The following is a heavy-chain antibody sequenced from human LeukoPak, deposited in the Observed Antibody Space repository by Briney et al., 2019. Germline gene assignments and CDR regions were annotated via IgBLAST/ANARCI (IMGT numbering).Heavy chain of an antibody. J-gene: IGHJ4*02. CDR3: AGDPSPAGIAGAAH. CDR1: GASISYSNYY. CDR2: IYFSGST. V-gene: IGHV4-39*07. D-gene: IGHD6-13*01. Sequence: SETLSLTCTVSGASISYSNYYWGWIRQPPGKGLEWIGSIYFSGSTYYNSSLKSRVTISIDTSKNLFSLKLSSVTAADTAVYYCAGDPSPAGIAGAAHWGQGTLVTVSS.